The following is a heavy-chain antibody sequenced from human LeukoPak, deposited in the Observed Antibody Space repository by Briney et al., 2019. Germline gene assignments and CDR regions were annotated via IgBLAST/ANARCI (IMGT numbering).Heavy chain of an antibody. CDR3: AKDGQYDILTGYLYYYFDY. D-gene: IGHD3-9*01. CDR1: GFTFSSYG. J-gene: IGHJ4*02. Sequence: PGGSLRLSCAASGFTFSSYGMSWVRQAPGEGLEWVSAISGSGGSTYYADSVRGRFTISRDNSKNTLYLQMNSLRAEDTAVYYCAKDGQYDILTGYLYYYFDYWGQGTLVTVSS. CDR2: ISGSGGST. V-gene: IGHV3-23*01.